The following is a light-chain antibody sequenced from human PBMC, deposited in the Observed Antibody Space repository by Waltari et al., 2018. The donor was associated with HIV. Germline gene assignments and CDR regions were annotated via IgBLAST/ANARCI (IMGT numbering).Light chain of an antibody. CDR3: HQYGNSPRT. CDR1: QSVSSSQ. CDR2: GGS. V-gene: IGKV3-20*01. J-gene: IGKJ2*01. Sequence: EIVLTQSPGTLSMSPGERAILSCRASQSVSSSQIAWYQQKRGQAPRLLIYGGSSRATGIPDRFSGSGSGTHHTLTISRLEPEDVAVYYCHQYGNSPRTFGQGTKLEIK.